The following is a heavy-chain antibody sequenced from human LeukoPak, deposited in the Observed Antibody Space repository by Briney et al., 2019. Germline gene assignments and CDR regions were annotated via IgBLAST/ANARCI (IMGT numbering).Heavy chain of an antibody. V-gene: IGHV3-23*01. Sequence: PGGSLRPSCAASGFTFRSYAMSWVRQAPGKGLEWVSAMSGSGGSTYYADSVKGRFTISRDNSKNTLYLQMNSLRAEDTAVYYCAKDGDGDCFDYWGQGTLVTVSS. J-gene: IGHJ4*02. CDR1: GFTFRSYA. CDR2: MSGSGGST. CDR3: AKDGDGDCFDY. D-gene: IGHD4-17*01.